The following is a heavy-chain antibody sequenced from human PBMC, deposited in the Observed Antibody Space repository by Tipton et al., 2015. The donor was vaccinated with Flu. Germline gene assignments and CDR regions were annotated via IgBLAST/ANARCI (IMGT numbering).Heavy chain of an antibody. CDR2: IYYSGNT. D-gene: IGHD2-2*01. CDR3: ARAMGYCSTVSCAEAFDI. J-gene: IGHJ3*02. Sequence: LRLSCSVSGGSMGSSTYYWNWIRQPPGKGLEWIGSIYYSGNTYNNPSLNSRVTVSADTSKNQFSLNLSSVTAADTAVYFCARAMGYCSTVSCAEAFDIWGQGTMVTVSS. V-gene: IGHV4-39*07. CDR1: GGSMGSSTYY.